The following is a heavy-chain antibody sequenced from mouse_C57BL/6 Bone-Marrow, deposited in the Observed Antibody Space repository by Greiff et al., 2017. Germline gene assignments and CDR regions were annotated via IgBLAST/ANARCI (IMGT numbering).Heavy chain of an antibody. CDR2: ISTYYGDA. D-gene: IGHD1-1*01. CDR1: GYTFTDYA. J-gene: IGHJ4*01. Sequence: QVQLQQSGPELVRPGVSVKISCKGSGYTFTDYAMHWVKQSHAKSLEWIGVISTYYGDASYNQKFKDKATMTVEKSSSTAYMEIARLTSEESAVYYCARIIYYRAMDYWGQGTSGTVAS. CDR3: ARIIYYRAMDY. V-gene: IGHV1-67*01.